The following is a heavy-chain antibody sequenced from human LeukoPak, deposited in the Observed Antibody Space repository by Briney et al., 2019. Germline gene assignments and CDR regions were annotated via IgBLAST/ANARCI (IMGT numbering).Heavy chain of an antibody. V-gene: IGHV2-5*01. J-gene: IGHJ5*02. CDR2: IYWNDDK. CDR3: APTPPGYYDILTGYSDSRFDP. D-gene: IGHD3-9*01. Sequence: SGPTLVKPTQTLTLTCTFSGFSLSTSGVGVGWIRQPPGKALEWLALIYWNDDKRYSSSLKSRLTSTKDTSKNQGGLTMTNMDPVDTATFYCAPTPPGYYDILTGYSDSRFDPWGQGTLVTVSS. CDR1: GFSLSTSGVG.